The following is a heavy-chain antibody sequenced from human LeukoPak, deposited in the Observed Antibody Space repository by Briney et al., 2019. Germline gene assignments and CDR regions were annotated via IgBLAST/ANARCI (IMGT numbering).Heavy chain of an antibody. CDR3: ARKIVATPPKSYYYMDV. Sequence: RTLSLSCAISGVSLSSNGASWACITQSPSRGLESLGRTYYSTRCYTDYATSGKTLSSINPNTSMNLFSLHLSSVTPAVKSVYFWARKIVATPPKSYYYMDVWGKGTTVTVSS. CDR2: TYYSTRCYT. D-gene: IGHD2-21*01. V-gene: IGHV6-1*01. CDR1: GVSLSSNGAS. J-gene: IGHJ6*03.